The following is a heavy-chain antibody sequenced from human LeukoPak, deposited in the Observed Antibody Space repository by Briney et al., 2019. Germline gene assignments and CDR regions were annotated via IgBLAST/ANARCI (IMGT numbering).Heavy chain of an antibody. CDR3: ARVRGYSGYDFSS. D-gene: IGHD5-12*01. V-gene: IGHV3-74*01. CDR1: GFTFSSYS. Sequence: GGSLRLSGAASGFTFSSYSMHWVRQAPGKGLVWVSRINLDGSSTAYADSVKGRFTISRDNAKNTLYLQMNSLRAEDTAVYYCARVRGYSGYDFSSWGQGTLVTVSS. CDR2: INLDGSST. J-gene: IGHJ5*02.